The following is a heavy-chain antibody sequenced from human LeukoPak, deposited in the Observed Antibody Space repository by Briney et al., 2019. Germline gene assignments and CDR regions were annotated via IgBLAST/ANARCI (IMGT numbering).Heavy chain of an antibody. V-gene: IGHV4-59*01. CDR1: GGSISSYH. J-gene: IGHJ4*02. CDR3: ARVSSGWYNFDY. CDR2: IYYSGST. D-gene: IGHD6-19*01. Sequence: SETLSLTCTVSGGSISSYHWSWTRQPPGKGLEWIGYIYYSGSTNYNPSLKSRVTISVDTSKNQFSLKLSSVTAADTAVYYRARVSSGWYNFDYWGQGTLVTVSS.